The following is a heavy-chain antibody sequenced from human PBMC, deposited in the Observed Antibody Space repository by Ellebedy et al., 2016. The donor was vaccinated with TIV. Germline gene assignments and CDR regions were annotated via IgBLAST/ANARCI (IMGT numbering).Heavy chain of an antibody. CDR1: GFTFNSCA. D-gene: IGHD4-17*01. CDR2: ISVSGTNT. Sequence: GESLKISXAASGFTFNSCAMSWVRQTPGKGLEWVSGISVSGTNTKYADSVKGRFTISRDNSKNMLYLQMDSLRVEGTAIYYCAKDVGDYVTGSLYNWFHHWGQGTLVTVSS. J-gene: IGHJ5*02. CDR3: AKDVGDYVTGSLYNWFHH. V-gene: IGHV3-23*01.